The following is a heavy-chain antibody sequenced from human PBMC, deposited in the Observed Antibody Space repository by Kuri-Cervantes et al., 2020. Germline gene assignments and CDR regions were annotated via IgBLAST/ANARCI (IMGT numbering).Heavy chain of an antibody. V-gene: IGHV3-21*01. CDR2: ISSSSSYI. J-gene: IGHJ4*02. D-gene: IGHD3-22*01. CDR1: GFTFSSYS. Sequence: GESLKISCAASGFTFSSYSMNWVRQAPGKGLEWVSSISSSSSYIYYADSVKGRFTISRDNAKNSLYLQMNSLRAEDTAVYYRARDTYYYDSSGYPSDYWGQGTLVTVSS. CDR3: ARDTYYYDSSGYPSDY.